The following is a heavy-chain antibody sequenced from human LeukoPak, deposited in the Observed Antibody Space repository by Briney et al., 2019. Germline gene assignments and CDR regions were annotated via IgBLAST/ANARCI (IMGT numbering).Heavy chain of an antibody. CDR3: ARGPRGAFDI. CDR1: GFTVSNNY. CDR2: ISSRSTYI. J-gene: IGHJ3*02. D-gene: IGHD3-10*01. Sequence: GGSLRLSCTASGFTVSNNYMSWVRQAPGKGLEWVSSISSRSTYIYYADSLKGRFTISRDNAKNTLYLQVNSLRAEDTAVYYCARGPRGAFDIWGQGTMVTVSS. V-gene: IGHV3-21*01.